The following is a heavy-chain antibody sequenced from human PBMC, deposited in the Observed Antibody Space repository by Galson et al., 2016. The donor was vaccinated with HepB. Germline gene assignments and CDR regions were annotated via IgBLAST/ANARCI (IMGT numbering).Heavy chain of an antibody. CDR2: FSYTGST. D-gene: IGHD2-8*02. Sequence: SETLSLTCTVSSGSISSRTYDWGWIRQPPGKGLEWIGTFSYTGSTSYNPSLKSRLTISADTSKNQFSLKLTSVTAADTAVYYCARHKVGIVLLMYAPTHFDYWGQGTLVTVSS. V-gene: IGHV4-39*01. CDR1: SGSISSRTYD. J-gene: IGHJ4*02. CDR3: ARHKVGIVLLMYAPTHFDY.